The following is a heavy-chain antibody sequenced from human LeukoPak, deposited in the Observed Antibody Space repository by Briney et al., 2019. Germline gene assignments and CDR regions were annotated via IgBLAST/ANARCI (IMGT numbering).Heavy chain of an antibody. Sequence: GGSLRLSCAASGFTFSSYAMSWVRQAPGKGLEWVSAISGSGGSTYYADSVKGRFTISRDNAKNSLYLQMNSLRAEDTAVYYCARGKDIVVVVAANYYGMDVWGQGTTVTVSS. J-gene: IGHJ6*02. CDR3: ARGKDIVVVVAANYYGMDV. D-gene: IGHD2-15*01. V-gene: IGHV3-23*01. CDR1: GFTFSSYA. CDR2: ISGSGGST.